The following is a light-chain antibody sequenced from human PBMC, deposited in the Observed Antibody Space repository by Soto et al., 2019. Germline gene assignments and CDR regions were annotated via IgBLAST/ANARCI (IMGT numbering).Light chain of an antibody. J-gene: IGKJ2*01. V-gene: IGKV2-24*01. CDR1: QSLVHSDGKTY. CDR3: MQVTRFPFMYT. Sequence: DIVMTQTPLSSPVTLGQPASISCRSSQSLVHSDGKTYLRWLQQRPGQRARLLIYKISNRFSRVPDRFRGSGAGTDFTLNISRVEAQDVGFYYCMQVTRFPFMYTFGHGAKREIK. CDR2: KIS.